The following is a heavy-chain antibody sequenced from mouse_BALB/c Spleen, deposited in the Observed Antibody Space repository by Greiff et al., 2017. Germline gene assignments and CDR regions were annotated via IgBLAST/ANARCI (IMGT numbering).Heavy chain of an antibody. CDR2: IDPSDSYT. V-gene: IGHV1S127*01. CDR3: TRGDYRYDGAWFAY. Sequence: QVQLQQPGAELVKPGASVKMSCKASGYTFTSYWMHWVKQRPGQGLEWIGVIDPSDSYTSYNQKFKGKATLTVDTSSSTAYMQLSSLTSEDSAVYYCTRGDYRYDGAWFAYWGQGTLVTVSA. D-gene: IGHD2-14*01. J-gene: IGHJ3*01. CDR1: GYTFTSYW.